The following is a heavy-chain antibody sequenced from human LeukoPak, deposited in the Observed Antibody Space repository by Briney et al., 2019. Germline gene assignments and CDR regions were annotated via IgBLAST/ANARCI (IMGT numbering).Heavy chain of an antibody. Sequence: ASVKVSCKASGYNFSYYYIHWVRKATGQGPEWMGMINPSGGYTSYADNFQGRVTMTRDTSTSTVYMELSSLRSEDTAVYYCARVQRGSGWSGDFDYWGQGTLVTVSS. CDR2: INPSGGYT. J-gene: IGHJ4*02. CDR1: GYNFSYYY. D-gene: IGHD6-19*01. V-gene: IGHV1-46*01. CDR3: ARVQRGSGWSGDFDY.